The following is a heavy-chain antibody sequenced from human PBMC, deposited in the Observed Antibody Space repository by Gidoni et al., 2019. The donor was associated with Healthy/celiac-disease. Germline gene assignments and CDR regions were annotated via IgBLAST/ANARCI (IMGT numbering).Heavy chain of an antibody. CDR2: IYYSGST. CDR1: GCSISSYY. CDR3: ASIPPTNSGYDNFDY. D-gene: IGHD5-12*01. Sequence: QVQLQESRPGLVKPSETLSLTCTVSGCSISSYYWSWIRQPPGKGLAWLWYIYYSGSTNYNPSLKSRVTISVDTSKNQFSLKLSSVTAADTAVYYCASIPPTNSGYDNFDYWGHGTLVTVSS. J-gene: IGHJ4*01. V-gene: IGHV4-59*01.